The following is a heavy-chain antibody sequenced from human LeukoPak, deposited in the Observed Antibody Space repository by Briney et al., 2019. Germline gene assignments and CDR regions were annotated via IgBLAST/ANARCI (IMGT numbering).Heavy chain of an antibody. CDR1: GGTFSSYA. V-gene: IGHV1-69*13. CDR3: ARGDDVTGYYPCWFDP. J-gene: IGHJ5*02. Sequence: ASVKVSCKASGGTFSSYAISWVRRAPGQGLEWMGGIIPIFGTANYAQKFQGRVTITADESTSTAYMELSSLRSEDMAVYYCARGDDVTGYYPCWFDPWGQGTLVTVSS. D-gene: IGHD3-9*01. CDR2: IIPIFGTA.